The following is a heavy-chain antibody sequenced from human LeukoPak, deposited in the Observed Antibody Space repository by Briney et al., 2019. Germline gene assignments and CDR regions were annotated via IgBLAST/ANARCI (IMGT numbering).Heavy chain of an antibody. CDR3: ASKATSLGYDFS. CDR2: ISSSGGST. Sequence: GGSLRLSCAASGFTFSTYAMSWVRQAPGKGLEWVSAISSSGGSTYYADSVKGRFTISRDNAKNSLYLQMNSLRAEDTAVYYCASKATSLGYDFSWGQGTLVTVSS. V-gene: IGHV3-23*01. J-gene: IGHJ5*02. D-gene: IGHD3-3*01. CDR1: GFTFSTYA.